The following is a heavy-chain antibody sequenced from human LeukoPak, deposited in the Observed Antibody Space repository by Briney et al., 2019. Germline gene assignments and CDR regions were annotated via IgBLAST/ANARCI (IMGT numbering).Heavy chain of an antibody. CDR2: IFYSGST. Sequence: KPSETLSLTCAVYGGSISSYYWSWIRQPPGKGLEWIGYIFYSGSTNYNPSLKSRVTISVDTSKNQFSLKLSSVTAADTAVYYCARVFSYPLRAPFDPWGQGTLVTVSS. V-gene: IGHV4-59*01. D-gene: IGHD3-3*01. CDR1: GGSISSYY. CDR3: ARVFSYPLRAPFDP. J-gene: IGHJ5*02.